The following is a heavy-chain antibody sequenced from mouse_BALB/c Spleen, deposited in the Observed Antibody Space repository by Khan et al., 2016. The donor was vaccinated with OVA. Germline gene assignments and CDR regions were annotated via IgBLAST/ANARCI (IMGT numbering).Heavy chain of an antibody. V-gene: IGHV2-6-1*01. CDR3: ARQPYYHYYIMDY. Sequence: VQLQESGPALVAPSQSLSITCTISGFSLTNYGVHWVRQPPGKGLEWLVVIWSDGSTTYNSALKSILSISKDNSKSQVFLKMNSLQTDDTAMYYCARQPYYHYYIMDYWGQGTSVTVSS. CDR1: GFSLTNYG. CDR2: IWSDGST. J-gene: IGHJ4*01. D-gene: IGHD2-10*01.